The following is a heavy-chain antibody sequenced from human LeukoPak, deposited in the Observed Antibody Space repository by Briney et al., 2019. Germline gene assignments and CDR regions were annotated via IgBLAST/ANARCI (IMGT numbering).Heavy chain of an antibody. Sequence: GASVKVSCKASGGTFSSYAISWVRQAPGQGLEWMGRIIPILGIANYAQKFQGRVTITADKSTSTAYMELSSLRSEDTAVYYCASGGIVGATAVFDYWGQGTLVTVSS. CDR3: ASGGIVGATAVFDY. V-gene: IGHV1-69*04. J-gene: IGHJ4*02. CDR2: IIPILGIA. D-gene: IGHD1-26*01. CDR1: GGTFSSYA.